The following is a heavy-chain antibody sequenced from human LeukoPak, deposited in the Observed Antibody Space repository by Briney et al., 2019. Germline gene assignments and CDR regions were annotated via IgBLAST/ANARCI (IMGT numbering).Heavy chain of an antibody. J-gene: IGHJ4*02. CDR1: GVSFDDYY. CDR2: INHSGYT. CDR3: TRMTAGHDY. V-gene: IGHV4-34*01. Sequence: PSETLSLTCAVSGVSFDDYYWSWVRQTPGKGLERIGEINHSGYTNDGPSLKSRVTHSIDTSRKQVSLNLRSVTVADTGIYYCTRMTAGHDYWGQGTLVTVSS. D-gene: IGHD2-21*02.